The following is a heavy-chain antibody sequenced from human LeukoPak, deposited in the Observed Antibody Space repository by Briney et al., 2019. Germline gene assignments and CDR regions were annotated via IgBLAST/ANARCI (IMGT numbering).Heavy chain of an antibody. D-gene: IGHD1-20*01. Sequence: SETLSLTCTVSGASIRHYYWSWIRQPPGKGLEWIGNLYHSGSPNYNPSLKSRVTISIDTAKNQFSLRLRSVTAADTAVYYCATLTGATYPYYFDFWGQATLVAVSS. CDR3: ATLTGATYPYYFDF. V-gene: IGHV4-59*01. J-gene: IGHJ4*02. CDR2: LYHSGSP. CDR1: GASIRHYY.